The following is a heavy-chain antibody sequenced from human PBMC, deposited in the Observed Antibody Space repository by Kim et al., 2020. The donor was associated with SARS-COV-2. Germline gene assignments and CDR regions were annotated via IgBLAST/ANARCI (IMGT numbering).Heavy chain of an antibody. J-gene: IGHJ4*02. CDR3: ARDHSSGWSYYFDY. D-gene: IGHD6-19*01. Sequence: ASVKVSCKASGYTFTSYAMHWVRQAPGQRLEWMGWINAGNGNTKYSQKFQGRVTITRDTSASTAYMELSSLRSEDTAVYYCARDHSSGWSYYFDYWGQGTLVTVSS. CDR1: GYTFTSYA. CDR2: INAGNGNT. V-gene: IGHV1-3*01.